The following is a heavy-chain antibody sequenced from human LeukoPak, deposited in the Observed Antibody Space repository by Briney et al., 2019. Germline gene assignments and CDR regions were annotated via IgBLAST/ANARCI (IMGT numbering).Heavy chain of an antibody. CDR1: GGSFSGYY. Sequence: SETLSLTCAVYGGSFSGYYWSWIRQPPGKGLEWIGEINHSGSTNYNPSLKSRVTISVDTSKNQFSLKLSSVTAADTAVYYCATEYCDFWSGYSRTRFDPWGQGTLVTVSS. CDR3: ATEYCDFWSGYSRTRFDP. V-gene: IGHV4-34*01. D-gene: IGHD3-3*01. J-gene: IGHJ5*02. CDR2: INHSGST.